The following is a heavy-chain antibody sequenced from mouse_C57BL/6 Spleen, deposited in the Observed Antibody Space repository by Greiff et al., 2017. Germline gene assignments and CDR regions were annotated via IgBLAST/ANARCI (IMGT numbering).Heavy chain of an antibody. CDR2: IYPGSGST. D-gene: IGHD1-1*01. V-gene: IGHV1-55*01. CDR3: ARSYYGSSYLDY. Sequence: QVQLQQPGAELVKPGASVKMSCKASGYTFTSYWITWVKQRPGQGLEWIGDIYPGSGSTNYNEKFKSKATLTVDTTTSTAYMPLSSLTSEDSAVYYCARSYYGSSYLDYWGQGTTLTVSS. CDR1: GYTFTSYW. J-gene: IGHJ2*01.